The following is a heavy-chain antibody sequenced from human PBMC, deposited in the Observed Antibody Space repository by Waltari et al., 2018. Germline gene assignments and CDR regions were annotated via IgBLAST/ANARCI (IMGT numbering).Heavy chain of an antibody. CDR2: LHYSGST. CDR1: GGSISSYY. D-gene: IGHD6-13*01. Sequence: QVQLQESGPGLVKPSETLSLTCTVSGGSISSYYWSWIRQPPGKGLEWIGYLHYSGSTNYNPALQCRVTISVESAKNQFSLKLSSVTAADTAVYYCARDSRGIAALRPSDYFDYWGQGTLCTVSS. CDR3: ARDSRGIAALRPSDYFDY. J-gene: IGHJ4*02. V-gene: IGHV4-59*01.